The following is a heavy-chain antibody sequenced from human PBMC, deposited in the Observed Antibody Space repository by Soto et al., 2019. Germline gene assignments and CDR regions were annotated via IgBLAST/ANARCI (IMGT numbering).Heavy chain of an antibody. CDR2: INPNSGGT. CDR3: ATRSGSYYAEYFQH. D-gene: IGHD1-26*01. V-gene: IGHV1-2*02. CDR1: GYTFTGYY. Sequence: QVQLVQSGAEVKKPGASVKVSCKASGYTFTGYYMHWVRHAPGQGLEWMGWINPNSGGTNYAQKFQRRVTMTRDKSISTAYMELSRLSSDDTAVYYCATRSGSYYAEYFQHWGQGTMVTVSS. J-gene: IGHJ1*01.